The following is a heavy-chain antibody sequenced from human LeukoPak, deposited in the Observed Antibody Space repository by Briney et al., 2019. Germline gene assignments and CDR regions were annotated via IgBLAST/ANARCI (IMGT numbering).Heavy chain of an antibody. CDR2: FDPEDGET. J-gene: IGHJ3*02. CDR1: GYTLTELS. Sequence: SVHESCKVCGYTLTELSMRGVRQARGRGLEWMGGFDPEDGETIYAQKFQGRVTMTEDTSTDTAYMELSSLRSEDTAVYYCATSSMDAFYIWGQGTTVTVSS. D-gene: IGHD2-2*01. V-gene: IGHV1-24*01. CDR3: ATSSMDAFYI.